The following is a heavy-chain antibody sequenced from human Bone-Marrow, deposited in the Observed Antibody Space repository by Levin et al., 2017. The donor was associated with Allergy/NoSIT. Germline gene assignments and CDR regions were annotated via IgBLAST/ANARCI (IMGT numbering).Heavy chain of an antibody. CDR3: ARSHCSNGVCYKVAY. V-gene: IGHV6-1*01. D-gene: IGHD2-8*01. J-gene: IGHJ4*02. Sequence: LRLSCAISGDSVSSNSAAWHWIRQSPSRGLEWLGRTYYRSEWYTDYAVSVKSRITLNRDTSKNQFSLQLNSVTPEDTAVYYCARSHCSNGVCYKVAYWGQGTLVTVSS. CDR1: GDSVSSNSAA. CDR2: TYYRSEWYT.